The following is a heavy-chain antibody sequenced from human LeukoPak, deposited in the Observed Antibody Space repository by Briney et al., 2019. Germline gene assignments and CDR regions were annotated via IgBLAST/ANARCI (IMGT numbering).Heavy chain of an antibody. CDR3: ARSLGRGSINGYNWFDP. CDR1: GYTFTVYY. V-gene: IGHV1-2*02. D-gene: IGHD1-14*01. Sequence: AASVKVSSKASGYTFTVYYMHWVRQAPGQGLEWMGWINPNSGGTNYAQKFQGRVTMTRDTPISTAYMELSRLRSDDTAVYYCARSLGRGSINGYNWFDPWGQGTLVTVSS. J-gene: IGHJ5*02. CDR2: INPNSGGT.